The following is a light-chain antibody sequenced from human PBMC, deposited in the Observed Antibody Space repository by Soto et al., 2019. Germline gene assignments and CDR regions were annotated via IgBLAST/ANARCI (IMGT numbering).Light chain of an antibody. CDR3: QHSDHLPL. CDR1: HDIGNY. V-gene: IGKV1-33*01. Sequence: DIQMTQSPPYLSASIGDRVTITCQASHDIGNYLNWYQHKPGKAPNLVIYGAFNLETWVPSRFSGGGSGTDFTFTNSSLRPEGIATYYCQHSDHLPLFGPGTKVDF. CDR2: GAF. J-gene: IGKJ3*01.